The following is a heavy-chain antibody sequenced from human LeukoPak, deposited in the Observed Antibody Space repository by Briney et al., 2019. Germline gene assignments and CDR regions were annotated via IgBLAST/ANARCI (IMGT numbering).Heavy chain of an antibody. CDR2: IYTSGTT. J-gene: IGHJ4*02. Sequence: PSETLSLTCTVSGGSISSGSYSWNWIRQPAGTGLECIGRIYTSGTTNYNPSLKSRVTMSVDTSKNQFSLKLSSVTAADTAVYYCARGPPPDFDCWGQGTLVTVSS. CDR3: ARGPPPDFDC. V-gene: IGHV4-61*02. CDR1: GGSISSGSYS.